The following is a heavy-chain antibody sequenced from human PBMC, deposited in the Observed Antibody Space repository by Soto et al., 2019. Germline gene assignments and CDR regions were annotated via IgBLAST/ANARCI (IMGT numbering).Heavy chain of an antibody. CDR3: ARDQFLDAFDI. Sequence: QVQLVESGGGVVQPGRSLRLSCAASGFIFSSYSMHWVRQAPGKGLEWVAMISNDGSNKDYVDSVKGRFTISRDNSHNTLFLQMNSLRAEDTAVYYCARDQFLDAFDIWGQGTMVTVSS. CDR1: GFIFSSYS. V-gene: IGHV3-30-3*01. J-gene: IGHJ3*02. CDR2: ISNDGSNK. D-gene: IGHD2-21*01.